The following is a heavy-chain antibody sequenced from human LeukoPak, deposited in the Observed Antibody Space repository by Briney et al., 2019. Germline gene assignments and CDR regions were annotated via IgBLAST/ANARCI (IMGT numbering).Heavy chain of an antibody. D-gene: IGHD4-17*01. J-gene: IGHJ4*02. CDR2: IYSGGST. V-gene: IGHV3-53*01. Sequence: GGSLRLSCAASGFTVSSSYMSWVRQAPGQGLEWVSVIYSGGSTYYADSVKDRFTISRDNSKNSLYLQMNSLRAEDTAVYYCAREGPSTVTPDYWGQGTLVTVSS. CDR1: GFTVSSSY. CDR3: AREGPSTVTPDY.